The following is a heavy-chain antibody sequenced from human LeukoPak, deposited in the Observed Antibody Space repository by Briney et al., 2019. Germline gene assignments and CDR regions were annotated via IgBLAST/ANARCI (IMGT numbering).Heavy chain of an antibody. Sequence: PSETLSLTCAVYGGSFSGYYWSWIRQPPGKGLEWIGYIYYSGSTNYNPSLKSRVTISVDTSKNQFSLKLSSVTAADTAVYYCATAMVGSFPYYYYGMDVWGQGTTVTVSS. CDR3: ATAMVGSFPYYYYGMDV. CDR2: IYYSGST. J-gene: IGHJ6*02. D-gene: IGHD1-26*01. V-gene: IGHV4-59*01. CDR1: GGSFSGYY.